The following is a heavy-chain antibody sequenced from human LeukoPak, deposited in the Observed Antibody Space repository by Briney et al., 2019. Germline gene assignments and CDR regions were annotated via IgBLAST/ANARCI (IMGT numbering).Heavy chain of an antibody. Sequence: PGTSLRLSCEASGFTFSHFGMHWVRQAPGKGLEWVAVIWYDGGNKYFADSVKGRFTISRDNSKNTVYLQMNSLRVEDTAVYYCAKGTESGWYAYFDYWGQGTLVTVSS. CDR3: AKGTESGWYAYFDY. CDR1: GFTFSHFG. D-gene: IGHD6-19*01. V-gene: IGHV3-33*06. CDR2: IWYDGGNK. J-gene: IGHJ4*02.